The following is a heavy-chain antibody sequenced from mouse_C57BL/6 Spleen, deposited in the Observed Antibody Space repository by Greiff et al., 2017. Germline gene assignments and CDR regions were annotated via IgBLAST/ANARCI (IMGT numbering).Heavy chain of an antibody. J-gene: IGHJ4*01. CDR3: ARSRNEYVSGAMDY. CDR2: INPGSGCI. D-gene: IGHD3-1*01. Sequence: QVQLQQSGAELVRPGTSVKVSCKASGYAFTNYLIEWVKQRPGQGLEWIGVINPGSGCINYNEKFKGKAKLTADNSSSTAYMQLSSLTYEDSAVYFSARSRNEYVSGAMDYWGQGTSVTVSS. V-gene: IGHV1-54*01. CDR1: GYAFTNYL.